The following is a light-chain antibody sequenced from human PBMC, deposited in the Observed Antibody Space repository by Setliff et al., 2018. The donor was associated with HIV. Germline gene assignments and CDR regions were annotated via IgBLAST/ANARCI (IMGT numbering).Light chain of an antibody. CDR2: EVT. J-gene: IGLJ1*01. CDR1: TSDVGFYNF. V-gene: IGLV2-14*01. Sequence: QSVLTQAASVSGSLGQSISISCTGTTSDVGFYNFVSWYQQHPGKAPKLMIYEVTNRPSGVPARFSGSKSGNTASLTISGLQAEDEADYYCSSYTSISTYVFGTGTKVTVL. CDR3: SSYTSISTYV.